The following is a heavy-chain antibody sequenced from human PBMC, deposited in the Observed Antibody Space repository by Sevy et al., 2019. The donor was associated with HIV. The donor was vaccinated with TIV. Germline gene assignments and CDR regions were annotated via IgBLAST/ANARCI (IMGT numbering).Heavy chain of an antibody. CDR3: VKEGGGEGGDH. CDR2: IQYDGSNK. CDR1: GFSFSSYG. V-gene: IGHV3-30*02. D-gene: IGHD2-21*01. Sequence: GESLKISCAASGFSFSSYGMHWVRQAPGKGLEWMSYIQYDGSNKDYADSVKGRFTISRDNSKNTLYLQMSSLRAEDTAVFYCVKEGGGEGGDHWGQGTLVTVSS. J-gene: IGHJ4*02.